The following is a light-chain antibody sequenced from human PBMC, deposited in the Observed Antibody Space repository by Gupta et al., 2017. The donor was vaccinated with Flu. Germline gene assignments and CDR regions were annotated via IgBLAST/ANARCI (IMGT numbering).Light chain of an antibody. CDR3: QSYDNTNRV. J-gene: IGLJ3*02. CDR1: SGSIAGTS. Sequence: VTMSCTRSSGSIAGTSVQWYQQRPGSSPTIVMSDFNQRPSGVPGRFSGSIDTSSNSAALTIAGLKAEDDADYYWQSYDNTNRVFGGGTRLTVL. V-gene: IGLV6-57*01. CDR2: DFN.